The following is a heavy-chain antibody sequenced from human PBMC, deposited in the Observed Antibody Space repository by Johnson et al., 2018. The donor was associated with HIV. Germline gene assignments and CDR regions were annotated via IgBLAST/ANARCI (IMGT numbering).Heavy chain of an antibody. CDR2: ISYDGSNT. V-gene: IGHV3-30*03. CDR3: ARDGQDRDDAFDI. CDR1: GFTLSNYG. J-gene: IGHJ3*02. Sequence: QVQLVESGGGVVQPGRSLRLSCAASGFTLSNYGIHWVRQAPGQGLEWVALISYDGSNTYYADSVKGLFTISRDNSKNTLYLQMNSLRAEDTAVYYCARDGQDRDDAFDIWGQGTMVTVSS. D-gene: IGHD3-22*01.